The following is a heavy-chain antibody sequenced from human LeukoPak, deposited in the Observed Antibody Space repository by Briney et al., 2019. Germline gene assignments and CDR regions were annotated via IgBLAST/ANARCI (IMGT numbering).Heavy chain of an antibody. CDR2: IWYDGSEK. D-gene: IGHD1-26*01. J-gene: IGHJ4*02. Sequence: GGSLRLSCAASGFTFSSYDMHWVRQAPGKGLEWVAFIWYDGSEKYYADSVKGRFTLSRDTSKNTLSLQMNSLRAEDSAVYYCAKDSGSYGFDYWGQGTLVTVSS. CDR3: AKDSGSYGFDY. V-gene: IGHV3-30*02. CDR1: GFTFSSYD.